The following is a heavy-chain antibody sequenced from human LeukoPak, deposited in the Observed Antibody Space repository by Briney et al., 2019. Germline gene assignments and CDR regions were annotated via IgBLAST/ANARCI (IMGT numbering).Heavy chain of an antibody. CDR3: ARQTFGVLYFDS. Sequence: SETLSLTCTVSGGSISSGSYYWSWIRQPAGKGLEWIGRIYTSGSTNYNPSLKSRVTISVDTSKNQFSLNLSSVTAADTAVYYCARQTFGVLYFDSWGPGTLVIVSS. CDR2: IYTSGST. D-gene: IGHD3-10*01. CDR1: GGSISSGSYY. J-gene: IGHJ4*02. V-gene: IGHV4-61*02.